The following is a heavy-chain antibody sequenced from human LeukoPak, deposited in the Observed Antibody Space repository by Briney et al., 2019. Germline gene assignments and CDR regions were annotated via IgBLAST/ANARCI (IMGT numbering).Heavy chain of an antibody. D-gene: IGHD6-19*01. CDR3: ARAQYSSGWRRANWFDP. CDR2: IYYSGST. CDR1: GGSISSYY. Sequence: LETLSLTCTVSGGSISSYYWSWIRQPPGKGLEWIGYIYYSGSTNYNPSLKSRVTISVDTSKNQFSLKLSSVTAADTAVYYCARAQYSSGWRRANWFDPWGQGTLVTVSP. V-gene: IGHV4-59*01. J-gene: IGHJ5*02.